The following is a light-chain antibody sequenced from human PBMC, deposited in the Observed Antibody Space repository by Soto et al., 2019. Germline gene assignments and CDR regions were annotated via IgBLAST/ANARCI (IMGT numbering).Light chain of an antibody. CDR3: QQYNSFSVT. V-gene: IGKV1-5*03. CDR1: QSISSW. Sequence: DIQMTQSPSTLSASVGDRVTITCRASQSISSWLAWYQQKPGKAPKLLIYKASSLESVVPSRFSGSGSGSDFTLTISSLQPDDCATYYCQQYNSFSVTFGGGTEVEIK. J-gene: IGKJ4*01. CDR2: KAS.